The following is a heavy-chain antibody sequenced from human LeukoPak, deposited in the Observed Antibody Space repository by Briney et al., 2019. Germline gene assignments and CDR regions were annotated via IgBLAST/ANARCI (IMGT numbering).Heavy chain of an antibody. CDR1: GFTFSSYA. V-gene: IGHV3-23*01. D-gene: IGHD6-13*01. CDR3: AKDFSRIAAADPFDY. Sequence: GGSLRLSCAASGFTFSSYAMSWVRQAPGKGLEWVSAISGSGGSTYYADSVKGRFTISRDNSKNTLYLQMNSLRAENTAVYYCAKDFSRIAAADPFDYWGQGTLVTVSS. CDR2: ISGSGGST. J-gene: IGHJ4*02.